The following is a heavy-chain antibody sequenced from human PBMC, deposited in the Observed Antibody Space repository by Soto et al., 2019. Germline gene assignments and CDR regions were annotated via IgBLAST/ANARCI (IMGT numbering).Heavy chain of an antibody. CDR2: VSRNGINT. D-gene: IGHD3-3*01. J-gene: IGHJ6*04. V-gene: IGHV3-64*01. CDR3: AITYYDFDV. Sequence: EEQLVQSGGGLVQPGGSLRLSCAASAFSFSSYDLFWVRQAPGKGLEYVSAVSRNGINTYYANSVKGRFTISRDNSKNIMYLQMGTLRAEDMAVYYCAITYYDFDVWGKGTTVIVSS. CDR1: AFSFSSYD.